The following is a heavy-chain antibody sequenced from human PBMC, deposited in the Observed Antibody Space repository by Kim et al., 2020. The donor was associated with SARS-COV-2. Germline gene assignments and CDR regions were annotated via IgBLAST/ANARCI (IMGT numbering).Heavy chain of an antibody. CDR2: IYHSGST. Sequence: SETLSLPCAVSGGSISSSNWWSWVRQPPGKGLEWIGEIYHSGSTNYNPSLKSRVTISVDKSKNQFSLKLSSVTAADTAVYYCARGYCSGGSCWPDSYYYYGMDVWGQGTTVTVSS. V-gene: IGHV4-4*02. CDR3: ARGYCSGGSCWPDSYYYYGMDV. D-gene: IGHD2-15*01. J-gene: IGHJ6*02. CDR1: GGSISSSNW.